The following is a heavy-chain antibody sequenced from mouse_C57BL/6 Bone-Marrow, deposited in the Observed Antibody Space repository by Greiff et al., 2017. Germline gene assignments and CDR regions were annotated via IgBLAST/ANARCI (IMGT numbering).Heavy chain of an antibody. CDR3: ARQLRPPWFAY. D-gene: IGHD3-2*02. CDR1: GYAFTNYL. V-gene: IGHV1-54*01. Sequence: VQLQQSGAELVRPGPSVKVSCKASGYAFTNYLIEWVKQRPGQGLEWIGVINPGSGGTNYNEKFKGKATLTADKSSSTAYMQLSSLTSEDSAVYFCARQLRPPWFAYWGQGTLVTVSA. J-gene: IGHJ3*01. CDR2: INPGSGGT.